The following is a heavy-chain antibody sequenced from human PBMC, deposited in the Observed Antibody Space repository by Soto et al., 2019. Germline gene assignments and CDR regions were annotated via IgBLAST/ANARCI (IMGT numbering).Heavy chain of an antibody. CDR2: ISGSGGST. D-gene: IGHD3-22*01. Sequence: GGSLRLSCAASGFTFSSYAMSWVRQAPGKWLEWVSAISGSGGSTYYADSVKGRFTISRDNSKNTLYLQMNSLRAEDTAVYYCAKDLTYYYDSSGYYHDAFDIWGQGXMVTV. V-gene: IGHV3-23*01. J-gene: IGHJ3*02. CDR1: GFTFSSYA. CDR3: AKDLTYYYDSSGYYHDAFDI.